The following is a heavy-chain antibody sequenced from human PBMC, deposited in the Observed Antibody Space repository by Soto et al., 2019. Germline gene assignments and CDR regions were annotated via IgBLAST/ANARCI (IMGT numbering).Heavy chain of an antibody. D-gene: IGHD4-17*01. CDR1: GYTFTSYA. CDR2: INAGNGNT. Sequence: ASVKVSCKASGYTFTSYAMHWVRQAPGQRLEWMGWINAGNGNTKYSQKFQGRVTITRDTSASTAYMELSSLRSEDTAVYYCAREWVWGFTVTPLYYFDYWGQGTLVTVSS. J-gene: IGHJ4*02. CDR3: AREWVWGFTVTPLYYFDY. V-gene: IGHV1-3*01.